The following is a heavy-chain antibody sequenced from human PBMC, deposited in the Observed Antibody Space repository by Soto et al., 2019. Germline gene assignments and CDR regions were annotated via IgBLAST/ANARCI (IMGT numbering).Heavy chain of an antibody. D-gene: IGHD1-1*01. Sequence: PWGSLRLSCAASGFSFISSGMHWVRQAPGKGLEWVAVIWYDGNKKYYGDSVRGRFTISRDNSKNTLYLEMNSLRAEDTAVYYYGGDTTGLLDYWGQGTLVTVSS. J-gene: IGHJ4*02. V-gene: IGHV3-33*03. CDR3: GGDTTGLLDY. CDR2: IWYDGNKK. CDR1: GFSFISSG.